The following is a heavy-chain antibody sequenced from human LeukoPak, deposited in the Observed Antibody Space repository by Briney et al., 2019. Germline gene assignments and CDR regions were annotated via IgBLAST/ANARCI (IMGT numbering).Heavy chain of an antibody. CDR2: FDPEDGET. Sequence: ASVKVSCKVSGYTLTELSMHWVRQAPGKGLEWMGGFDPEDGETIYAQKFQGRVTMTEDTSTDTAYMELSSLRSEDTAVYYCAREGGGITGTTEGHYYYGMDVWGQGTTVTVSS. J-gene: IGHJ6*02. V-gene: IGHV1-24*01. CDR3: AREGGGITGTTEGHYYYGMDV. D-gene: IGHD1-7*01. CDR1: GYTLTELS.